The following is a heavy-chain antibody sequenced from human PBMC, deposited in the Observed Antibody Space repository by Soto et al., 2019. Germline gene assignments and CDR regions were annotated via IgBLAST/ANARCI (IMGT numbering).Heavy chain of an antibody. D-gene: IGHD6-13*01. Sequence: PGGSLRLSCAASGFTFSRYAMNWVRRTPGRGLEWVASITDSSSSTSYADSVEGRFTISRDNSKNTVHLQMNSLRAEDTAVYYCAKDSSSYTQRGNYFDYWGQGTLVTVSS. J-gene: IGHJ4*02. CDR2: ITDSSSST. CDR3: AKDSSSYTQRGNYFDY. CDR1: GFTFSRYA. V-gene: IGHV3-23*01.